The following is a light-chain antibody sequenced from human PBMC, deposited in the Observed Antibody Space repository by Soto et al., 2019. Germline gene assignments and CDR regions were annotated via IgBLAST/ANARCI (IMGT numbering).Light chain of an antibody. CDR1: QGISNW. J-gene: IGKJ2*01. CDR3: QQYNSYSRYT. V-gene: IGKV1-5*03. Sequence: DIQMTQSPSSVSASVGDRVSITCRASQGISNWLAWYQQKPGKAPKLLIYKASSLESGVPSRFSGSGSGTEFTLTISSLQPDDFATYYCQQYNSYSRYTFGQGTKLEIK. CDR2: KAS.